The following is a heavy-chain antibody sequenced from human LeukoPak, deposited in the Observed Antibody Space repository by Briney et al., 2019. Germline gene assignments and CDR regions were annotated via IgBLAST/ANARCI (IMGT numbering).Heavy chain of an antibody. D-gene: IGHD4-17*01. CDR1: GFTFSSYT. J-gene: IGHJ4*02. V-gene: IGHV3-21*01. CDR2: ISSSSIYI. CDR3: ARGTTVTSHFDY. Sequence: GGSLRLSCAASGFTFSSYTMNWVRQAPGKGLEWVSSISSSSIYISYADSVKGRFTISRDNAKNSLYLQMNSLRAEDTAVYYCARGTTVTSHFDYWGQGTLVTVSS.